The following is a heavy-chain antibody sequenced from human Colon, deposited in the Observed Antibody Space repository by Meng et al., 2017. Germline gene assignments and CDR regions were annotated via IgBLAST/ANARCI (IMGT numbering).Heavy chain of an antibody. Sequence: LETLSLTCTVSGGSVSSGSHYWSWIRQPPGKGLEWIGYIYYTGNTNYNPSLTSRVTMSVDTSKNQISLHLTSVTAADTAIYYCARVNGDFDEAWFDPWGQGTLVTVSS. CDR2: IYYTGNT. CDR3: ARVNGDFDEAWFDP. V-gene: IGHV4-61*01. CDR1: GGSVSSGSHY. J-gene: IGHJ5*02. D-gene: IGHD4-17*01.